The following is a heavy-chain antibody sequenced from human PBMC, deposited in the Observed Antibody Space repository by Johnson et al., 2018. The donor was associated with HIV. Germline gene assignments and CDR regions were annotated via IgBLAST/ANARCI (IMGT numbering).Heavy chain of an antibody. CDR3: ARDRKYSSGGQWGPDAFDI. V-gene: IGHV3-33*01. CDR2: IWYDGSNK. J-gene: IGHJ3*02. D-gene: IGHD6-25*01. CDR1: GFTFSSYG. Sequence: QVQLVESGGGLVQPGGSLRLSCAASGFTFSSYGMHWVRQAPGKGLEWVAVIWYDGSNKFSADSVKGRFTISRDNSKNTLYLQMNSLRAEDTAVYCWARDRKYSSGGQWGPDAFDIWGQGTMVTVSS.